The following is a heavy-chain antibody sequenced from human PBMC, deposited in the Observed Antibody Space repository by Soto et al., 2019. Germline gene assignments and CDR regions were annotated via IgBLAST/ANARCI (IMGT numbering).Heavy chain of an antibody. CDR1: GFSFSSYG. CDR2: ISHDGSDE. CDR3: AKGRYAPKDYYYYYMDV. D-gene: IGHD5-12*01. J-gene: IGHJ6*03. Sequence: GGSLRLSCAASGFSFSSYGMHWVRQAPGKGLEWVAVISHDGSDEYYADSVKGRFTISRDNSKNTLYLQMNSLRAEDTAVYYCAKGRYAPKDYYYYYMDVWGKGTTVTVSS. V-gene: IGHV3-30*18.